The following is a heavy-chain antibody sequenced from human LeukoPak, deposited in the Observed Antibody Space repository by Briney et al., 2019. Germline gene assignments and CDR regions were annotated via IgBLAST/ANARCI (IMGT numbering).Heavy chain of an antibody. CDR3: ARGEAAADPFDY. Sequence: SETLSLTCAVYGGSFSGYYWSWIRQPPGKGLEWIGEINHSGSTNYNPSLKSRVTISVDTSKNQFSLKLSSVTAADTAVYYCARGEAAADPFDYWGQGTLVTVSS. CDR2: INHSGST. D-gene: IGHD6-13*01. J-gene: IGHJ4*02. V-gene: IGHV4-34*01. CDR1: GGSFSGYY.